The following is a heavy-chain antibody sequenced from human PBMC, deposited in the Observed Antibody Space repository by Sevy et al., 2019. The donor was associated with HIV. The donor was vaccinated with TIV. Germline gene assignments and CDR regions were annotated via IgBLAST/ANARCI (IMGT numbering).Heavy chain of an antibody. CDR3: AREGCTKPHDY. J-gene: IGHJ4*02. CDR1: GFTFSKYS. D-gene: IGHD2-8*01. CDR2: LSFGCGEI. V-gene: IGHV3-23*01. Sequence: GGSLRLSCAASGFTFSKYSMSWVRKPPGKGLEWVSTLSFGCGEITYADSVKGRFTISRDNSKSSVYLQMNNLRPEDTAVYYCAREGCTKPHDYWGQGTLVTVSS.